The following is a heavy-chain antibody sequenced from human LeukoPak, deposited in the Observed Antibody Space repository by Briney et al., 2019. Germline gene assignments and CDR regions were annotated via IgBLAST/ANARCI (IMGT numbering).Heavy chain of an antibody. J-gene: IGHJ4*02. CDR2: ISSSSSYI. Sequence: PGGSLRLSCAASGFTFSSYSMNWVRQAPGKGLEWVSSISSSSSYIYYADLVKGRFTISRDNAKNSLYLQMNSLRAEDTAVYYCARGDSGSPTFDYWGQGTLVTVSS. CDR3: ARGDSGSPTFDY. D-gene: IGHD1-26*01. V-gene: IGHV3-21*01. CDR1: GFTFSSYS.